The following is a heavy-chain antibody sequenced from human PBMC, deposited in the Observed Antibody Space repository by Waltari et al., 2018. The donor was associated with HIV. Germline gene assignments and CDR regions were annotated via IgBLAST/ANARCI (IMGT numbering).Heavy chain of an antibody. CDR1: VFTFSSYA. J-gene: IGHJ6*02. Sequence: QVQLVESGGGVVQPGKSLRLSFAAPVFTFSSYAMSWVRQAPGKGLEWVAVISYDGSNKYSAYSVKGRFTISRDNSKNTLYLQMNSLRAEDTTMYYCARDTHYGMDVWGQGTTVTVSS. CDR3: ARDTHYGMDV. CDR2: ISYDGSNK. V-gene: IGHV3-30-3*01.